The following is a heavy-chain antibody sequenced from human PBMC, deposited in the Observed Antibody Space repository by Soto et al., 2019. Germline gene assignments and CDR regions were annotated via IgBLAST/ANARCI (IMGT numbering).Heavy chain of an antibody. Sequence: QVTLKESGPALVKPTETLTLTCTVSGFSLTTGKMGVSWIRQPPGKALEWLARIFSDNERSYSTSLQGRLTISKDTSGSQVVLSMTNVDPVDTATYYCARMKVDSYQFYYAMDVWGQGTTVTVSS. CDR3: ARMKVDSYQFYYAMDV. CDR2: IFSDNER. J-gene: IGHJ6*02. CDR1: GFSLTTGKMG. V-gene: IGHV2-26*01. D-gene: IGHD3-9*01.